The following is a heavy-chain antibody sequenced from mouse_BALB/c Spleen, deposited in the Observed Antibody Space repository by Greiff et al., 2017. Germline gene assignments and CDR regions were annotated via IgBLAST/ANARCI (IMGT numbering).Heavy chain of an antibody. J-gene: IGHJ3*01. Sequence: QVHVKQSGAELVRPGSSVKISCKASGYAFSSYWMIWVKQRPGQGLEWIGQIYPGDGDTNYNGKFKGKATLTADKSSSTAYMQLSSLTSEDSAVYFCARNDGDSFAWFAYWGQGTPVTVSA. CDR2: IYPGDGDT. CDR1: GYAFSSYW. D-gene: IGHD2-3*01. V-gene: IGHV1-80*01. CDR3: ARNDGDSFAWFAY.